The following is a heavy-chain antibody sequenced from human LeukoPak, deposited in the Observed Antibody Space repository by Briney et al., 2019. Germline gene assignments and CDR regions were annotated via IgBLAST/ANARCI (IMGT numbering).Heavy chain of an antibody. D-gene: IGHD3-3*01. V-gene: IGHV3-9*01. CDR2: ISWNSGSI. CDR1: GFTFDDYA. Sequence: GGSLRLSCAASGFTFDDYAMHWVRHAPGKGLEWVSGISWNSGSIGYADSVKGRFTISRDNAKNSLYLQMNSLRAEDTALYYCAKSSFFWSGYYDYWGQGTLVTVSS. CDR3: AKSSFFWSGYYDY. J-gene: IGHJ4*02.